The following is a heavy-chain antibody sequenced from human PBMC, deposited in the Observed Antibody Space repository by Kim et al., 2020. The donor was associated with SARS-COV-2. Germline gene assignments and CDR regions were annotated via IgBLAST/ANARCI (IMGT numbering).Heavy chain of an antibody. Sequence: TTYSPSFQGHVTISADKSISTAYLQWSSLKASDTAMYYCARHSASSDFDYWGQGTLVTVSS. J-gene: IGHJ4*02. CDR2: T. CDR3: ARHSASSDFDY. V-gene: IGHV5-10-1*01. D-gene: IGHD6-19*01.